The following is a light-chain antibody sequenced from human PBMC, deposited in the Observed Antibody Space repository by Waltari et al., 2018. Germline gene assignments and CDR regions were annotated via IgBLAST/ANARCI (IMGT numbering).Light chain of an antibody. J-gene: IGLJ2*01. CDR1: RRNIGAHDF. V-gene: IGLV2-23*01. Sequence: QSALTQPASVSGSPGQSITISCTGTRRNIGAHDFVSWFQNHPGQAPKLIISEANKRPSGVSYRFSGSKSGNTASLTISGLQTEDEADYYCCSYAGESRVVFGGGTKLTVL. CDR3: CSYAGESRVV. CDR2: EAN.